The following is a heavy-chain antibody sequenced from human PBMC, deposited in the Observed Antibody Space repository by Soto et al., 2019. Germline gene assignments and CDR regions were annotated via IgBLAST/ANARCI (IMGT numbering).Heavy chain of an antibody. CDR2: IYPGDSDT. V-gene: IGHV5-51*01. Sequence: GESLKISCKGSGYSFTSYWIGWVRQMPGKGLEWMGIIYPGDSDTRYSPSSQSQVTISADKSISTAYLQWSSLKASDTAMYYCARSQLYCSGGSCYPSSLYYYYMDVWGKGTTVTVSS. J-gene: IGHJ6*03. CDR1: GYSFTSYW. D-gene: IGHD2-15*01. CDR3: ARSQLYCSGGSCYPSSLYYYYMDV.